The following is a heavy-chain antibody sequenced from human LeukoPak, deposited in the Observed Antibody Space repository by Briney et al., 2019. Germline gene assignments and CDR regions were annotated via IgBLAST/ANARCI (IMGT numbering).Heavy chain of an antibody. D-gene: IGHD2-15*01. Sequence: GGSLRLSCAASGFTFSSYGMHWVRQAPGKGLEWVAVIWYDGSNKYYADSVKGRFTISRDNSKNTLYLQMNSLRAEDTAVYYCARDRLHRSGGSCYSGYFDYWGQGTLVTVSS. CDR2: IWYDGSNK. CDR1: GFTFSSYG. CDR3: ARDRLHRSGGSCYSGYFDY. V-gene: IGHV3-33*01. J-gene: IGHJ4*02.